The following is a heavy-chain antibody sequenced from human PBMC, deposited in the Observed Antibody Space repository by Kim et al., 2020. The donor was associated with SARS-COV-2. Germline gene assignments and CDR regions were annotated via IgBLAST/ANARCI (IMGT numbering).Heavy chain of an antibody. CDR1: GFTFDSYG. CDR3: ARGSSSSWSHYFDF. D-gene: IGHD2-2*01. J-gene: IGHJ4*02. V-gene: IGHV3-33*01. CDR2: IWYDGSNK. Sequence: GGSLRLSCAASGFTFDSYGIHWVRQAPGKGLQWVAVIWYDGSNKYYADSVKGRFTVSRDNSKNTLYLQMNSLRAEDTAVYYCARGSSSSWSHYFDFWGQGTLATVSS.